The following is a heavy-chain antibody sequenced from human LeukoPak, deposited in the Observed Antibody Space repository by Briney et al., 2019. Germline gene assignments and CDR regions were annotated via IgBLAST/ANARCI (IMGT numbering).Heavy chain of an antibody. CDR3: ARAGGTSWADY. CDR2: VKQDGTEK. Sequence: GGSLRLSCEASGFTFRDYWMTRVRQAPGKGLEWVANVKQDGTEKFYVDSVKGRFTISRDNGKNSLYLQMNSLRVEDTAIYYCARAGGTSWADYWGQGTLVTVSS. J-gene: IGHJ4*02. CDR1: GFTFRDYW. V-gene: IGHV3-7*01. D-gene: IGHD6-13*01.